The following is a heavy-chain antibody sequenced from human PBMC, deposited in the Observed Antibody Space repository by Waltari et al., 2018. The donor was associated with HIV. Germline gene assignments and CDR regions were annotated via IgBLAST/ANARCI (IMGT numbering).Heavy chain of an antibody. Sequence: QVQLQQWGAGLLKPSETLSLTCAVYGGSFSGYYWSWIRQPPGKGLEWIGEINQSGSTNYNPPLKSRVTISVDPSKNQFSLKLSSLTAADTAVYYCARAQGGGGSCSGMDVWGQGTTVTVSS. CDR1: GGSFSGYY. V-gene: IGHV4-34*01. D-gene: IGHD2-15*01. J-gene: IGHJ6*02. CDR3: ARAQGGGGSCSGMDV. CDR2: INQSGST.